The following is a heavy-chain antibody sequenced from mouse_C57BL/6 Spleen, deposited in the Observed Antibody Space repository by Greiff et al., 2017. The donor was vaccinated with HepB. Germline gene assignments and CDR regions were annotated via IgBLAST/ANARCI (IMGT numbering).Heavy chain of an antibody. Sequence: VQLQQPGAQLVKPGASVKLSCKASGYTFTSYWMHWVKQRPGRGLEWIGRIDPNSGGTKYNEKFKSKATLTVDKPSSTAYMQLSSLTSEDSAVYDCARYYGNYLYYFDYWGQGTTLTVSS. V-gene: IGHV1-72*01. CDR2: IDPNSGGT. J-gene: IGHJ2*01. CDR3: ARYYGNYLYYFDY. D-gene: IGHD2-1*01. CDR1: GYTFTSYW.